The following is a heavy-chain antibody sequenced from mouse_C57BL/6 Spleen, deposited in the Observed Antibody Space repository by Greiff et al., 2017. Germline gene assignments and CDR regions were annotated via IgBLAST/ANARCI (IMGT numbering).Heavy chain of an antibody. V-gene: IGHV1-19*01. CDR1: GYTFTDYY. Sequence: VQLQQSGPVLVKPGASVTMSCKASGYTFTDYYLNWVKQSHGKSLEWIGVINPYNGGTSYNQKFKGKATLTVDKSSSTAYMELNSLTSEDSAVYYCARFLLYYGSSPLDYWGQGTTLTVSS. CDR2: INPYNGGT. J-gene: IGHJ2*01. D-gene: IGHD1-1*01. CDR3: ARFLLYYGSSPLDY.